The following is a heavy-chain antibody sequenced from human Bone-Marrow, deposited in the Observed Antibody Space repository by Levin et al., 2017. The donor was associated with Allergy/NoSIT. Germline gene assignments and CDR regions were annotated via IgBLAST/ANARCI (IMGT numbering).Heavy chain of an antibody. V-gene: IGHV4-59*08. Sequence: PSETLSLTCTVSGGSISTYYWSWIRQPPGKGLEWIGYVYYSGSTNYNPSLKSRVTMSVDTSKNHFSLKLSSVTAADTAPYYCARHAGPIHLWLMDYWGQGTLVTVSS. J-gene: IGHJ4*02. CDR3: ARHAGPIHLWLMDY. D-gene: IGHD5-18*01. CDR1: GGSISTYY. CDR2: VYYSGST.